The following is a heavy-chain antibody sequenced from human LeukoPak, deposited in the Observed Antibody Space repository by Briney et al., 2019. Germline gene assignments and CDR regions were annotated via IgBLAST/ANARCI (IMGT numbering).Heavy chain of an antibody. D-gene: IGHD3-16*02. CDR2: IHSGGTI. V-gene: IGHV3-66*01. CDR1: GFTLSDYY. J-gene: IGHJ4*02. CDR3: AFGRYPFDY. Sequence: GGSLRLSCAASGFTLSDYYMNWVRQAPGKGLEWVSLIHSGGTIYHTDSVKGRFTISRDNSRNTLYLQMNSLTIEDTAMYYCAFGRYPFDYWGQGTLVTVSS.